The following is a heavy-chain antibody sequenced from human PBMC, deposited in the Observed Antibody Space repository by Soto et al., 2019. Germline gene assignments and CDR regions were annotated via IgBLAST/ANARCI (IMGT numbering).Heavy chain of an antibody. Sequence: SETLSLTCTVSGGSISSYYWSWIRQPPGKGLEWIGYIYYSGSTYYNPSLKSRVTISVDTSKNQFSLKLSSVTAADTAVYYCARMGAGLDYYDSSGSKRSGFDYWGQGTQVTVSS. V-gene: IGHV4-59*12. CDR1: GGSISSYY. CDR2: IYYSGST. D-gene: IGHD3-22*01. CDR3: ARMGAGLDYYDSSGSKRSGFDY. J-gene: IGHJ4*02.